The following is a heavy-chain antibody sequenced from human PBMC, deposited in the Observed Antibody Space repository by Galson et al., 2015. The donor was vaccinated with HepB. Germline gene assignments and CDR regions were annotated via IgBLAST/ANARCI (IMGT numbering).Heavy chain of an antibody. Sequence: SVKVSCKASGYTFTSYDINWVRQATGQGLEWMGWMNPNSGNTGYAQKFQGRVTMTRNTSISTAYMELSSLRSEDTAVYYCARGLITIFGVVIIDHYYYYMDVWGKGTTVTVSS. CDR1: GYTFTSYD. CDR2: MNPNSGNT. J-gene: IGHJ6*03. V-gene: IGHV1-8*01. CDR3: ARGLITIFGVVIIDHYYYYMDV. D-gene: IGHD3-3*01.